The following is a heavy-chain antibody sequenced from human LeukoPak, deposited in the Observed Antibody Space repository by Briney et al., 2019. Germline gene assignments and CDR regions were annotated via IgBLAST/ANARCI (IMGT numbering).Heavy chain of an antibody. J-gene: IGHJ4*02. CDR1: GFSFRSYG. Sequence: PGGSLRLSCAASGFSFRSYGMHWVRQAPGKGLEWVAIIWYDGSNKYYADSVKGRFTISRDNSKNMLFLQMNSLRAEDTAVYYCARDPQYCSGGSCYSRYSFDYWGQGTLVTVSS. CDR3: ARDPQYCSGGSCYSRYSFDY. CDR2: IWYDGSNK. D-gene: IGHD2-15*01. V-gene: IGHV3-33*01.